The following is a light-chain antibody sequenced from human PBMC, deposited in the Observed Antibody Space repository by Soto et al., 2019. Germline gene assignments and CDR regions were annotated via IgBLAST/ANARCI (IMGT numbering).Light chain of an antibody. CDR2: GAS. Sequence: EIVLTQSPGTLSLSPGERATLSCRASQSVYSSLAWYHQKPGQAPRLLIYGASSRATGIPDRFSGSGSGPDSTPTIRRWGPEVLAVYYCRKYVTPPRLLGPGTKGNIK. J-gene: IGKJ3*01. CDR1: QSVYSS. V-gene: IGKV3-20*01. CDR3: RKYVTPPRL.